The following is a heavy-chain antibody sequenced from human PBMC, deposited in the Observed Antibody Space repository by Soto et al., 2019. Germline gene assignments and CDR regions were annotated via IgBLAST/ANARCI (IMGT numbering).Heavy chain of an antibody. Sequence: PGGSLRLSCAASGFTLSSYSMNWVRQAPGKGLEWVSSISSSSSYIYYADSVKGRFTISRDNAKNSLYLQMNSLRAEDTAVYYCARGVEMATIPHWGQGTLVTVSS. CDR2: ISSSSSYI. J-gene: IGHJ4*02. CDR1: GFTLSSYS. CDR3: ARGVEMATIPH. D-gene: IGHD5-12*01. V-gene: IGHV3-21*01.